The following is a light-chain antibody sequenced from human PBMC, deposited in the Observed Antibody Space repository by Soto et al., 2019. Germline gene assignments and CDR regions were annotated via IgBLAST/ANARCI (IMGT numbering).Light chain of an antibody. CDR1: SNYIGPYNY. CDR2: DVD. V-gene: IGLV2-11*01. CDR3: CSYADTYVE. J-gene: IGLJ2*01. Sequence: QSALNQPRSVSGSPGQSVAISCTGISNYIGPYNYVSWYQQHPGKAPKLIIYDVDKRPSGVPYRFSGSKSGDTASLTISGLQPDDEADYYCCSYADTYVELGGGTKLTVL.